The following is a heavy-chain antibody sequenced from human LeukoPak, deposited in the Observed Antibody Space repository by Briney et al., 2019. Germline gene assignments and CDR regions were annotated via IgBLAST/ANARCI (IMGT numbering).Heavy chain of an antibody. Sequence: GGSLRLSCAASGFTFSSYGMHWVRQAPGKGLEWVAVISYDGSNKYYADSVKARFTISRDNSKNTLYPQMNSLRAEDTAVYYCAKDQRGGYSLIDYWGQGTLVTVSS. CDR3: AKDQRGGYSLIDY. D-gene: IGHD2-21*01. CDR2: ISYDGSNK. J-gene: IGHJ4*02. CDR1: GFTFSSYG. V-gene: IGHV3-30*18.